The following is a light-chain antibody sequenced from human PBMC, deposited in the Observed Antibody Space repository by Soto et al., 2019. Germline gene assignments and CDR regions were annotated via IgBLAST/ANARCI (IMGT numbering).Light chain of an antibody. V-gene: IGKV3-20*01. CDR1: QSVSGY. J-gene: IGKJ5*01. Sequence: EIVLTQSPANMDMSPWKRTTLSCRASQSVSGYVGWYQQKPGQAPRLLIYADSNRATGVPARFSGSGSGTDFTLTIRRLEPEDLAVYYCQKYGSSPPITVGQGTRLEIK. CDR3: QKYGSSPPIT. CDR2: ADS.